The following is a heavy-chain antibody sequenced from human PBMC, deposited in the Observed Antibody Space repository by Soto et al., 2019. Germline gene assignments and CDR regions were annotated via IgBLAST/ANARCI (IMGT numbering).Heavy chain of an antibody. CDR3: ARIIVGSTPTLGHFDY. CDR1: GFPFSSYS. D-gene: IGHD1-26*01. V-gene: IGHV3-21*01. Sequence: EVQLVESGGGLVKPGGSLRLSCAASGFPFSSYSMNWVRQAPGKGLEWVSSISSSSRYIYYADSVKGRFTISRDNAKNSLYLQMNGLRAEDTAVYYCARIIVGSTPTLGHFDYWGQGTLVTVSS. J-gene: IGHJ4*02. CDR2: ISSSSRYI.